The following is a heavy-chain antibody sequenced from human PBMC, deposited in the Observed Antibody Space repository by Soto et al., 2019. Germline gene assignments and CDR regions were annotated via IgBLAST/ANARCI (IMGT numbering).Heavy chain of an antibody. CDR3: ARKLRRYYVSEGNWFGP. V-gene: IGHV2-5*02. J-gene: IGHJ5*02. CDR1: GFSLSTSGVG. CDR2: IYWDDDK. Sequence: QITLKESGPTLVKPTQTLTLTCTFSGFSLSTSGVGVGWIRQPPGKALEWLALIYWDDDKRYTPSLNSRLTITEERTKNPLVLTMSNMDRVDTATYYCARKLRRYYVSEGNWFGPWGQGTLVTVSS. D-gene: IGHD3-10*01.